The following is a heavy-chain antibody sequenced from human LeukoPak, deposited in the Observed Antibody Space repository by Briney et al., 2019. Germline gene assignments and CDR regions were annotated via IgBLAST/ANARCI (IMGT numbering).Heavy chain of an antibody. CDR2: IYHSGST. V-gene: IGHV4-4*02. CDR3: ARVLVLRYPDYYYGMDV. D-gene: IGHD3-9*01. J-gene: IGHJ6*02. CDR1: GGSISSSNW. Sequence: SETLSLTCAVSGGSISSSNWWSWVRQPPGKGLEWIGEIYHSGSTNYNPSLKSRVTISVDKSKNQFSLKLSSVTAADTAVYYCARVLVLRYPDYYYGMDVWGQGTTVTVSS.